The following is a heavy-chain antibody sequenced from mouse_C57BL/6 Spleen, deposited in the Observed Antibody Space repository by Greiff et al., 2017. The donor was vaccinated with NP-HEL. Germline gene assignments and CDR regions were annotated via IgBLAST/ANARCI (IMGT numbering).Heavy chain of an antibody. Sequence: VQLQQSGPELVKPGASVKISCKASGYAFSSSWMNWVKQRPGKGLEWIGRIYPGDGDTNDNGKFKGKATLTADKSSSTAYMQLSSLTSEDSAVYFCARFTTVVATEYFDVWGTGTTVTVSS. V-gene: IGHV1-82*01. CDR1: GYAFSSSW. CDR2: IYPGDGDT. CDR3: ARFTTVVATEYFDV. J-gene: IGHJ1*03. D-gene: IGHD1-1*01.